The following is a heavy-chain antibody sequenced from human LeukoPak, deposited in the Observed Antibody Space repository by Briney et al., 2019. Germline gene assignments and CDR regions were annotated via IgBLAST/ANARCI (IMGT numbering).Heavy chain of an antibody. CDR2: VSFHGTDK. J-gene: IGHJ4*02. CDR3: ARAVPSRQAIDY. CDR1: GFTFSSYV. Sequence: GGSLRLSCAASGFTFSSYVMSWIRQAPGKGLDWVAVVSFHGTDKFYADSVKGRLTISRDNSKNTLYLQMNSLIPEDTAVYYCARAVPSRQAIDYWGQGTLVTVSS. V-gene: IGHV3-30*03.